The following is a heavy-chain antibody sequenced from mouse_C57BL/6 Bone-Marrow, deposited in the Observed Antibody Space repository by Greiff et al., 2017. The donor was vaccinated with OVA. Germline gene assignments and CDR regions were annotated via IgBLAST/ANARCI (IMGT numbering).Heavy chain of an antibody. CDR1: GYTFTSYW. D-gene: IGHD2-4*01. Sequence: QVQLQQPGAELVKPGASVKLSCKASGYTFTSYWMHWVKQRPGQGLEWIGMIHPNSGSTNYNEKFKSKATLTVDKSSSTAYMQLSSLTSEDSAVYYCARYYDYYDWFAYWGQGTLVTVSA. CDR3: ARYYDYYDWFAY. J-gene: IGHJ3*01. CDR2: IHPNSGST. V-gene: IGHV1-64*01.